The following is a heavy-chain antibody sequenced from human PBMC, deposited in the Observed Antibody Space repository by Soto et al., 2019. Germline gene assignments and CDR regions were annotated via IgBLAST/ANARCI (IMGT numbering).Heavy chain of an antibody. Sequence: QVQMVESGGGVVQPGRSLRLSCAASGFSFENYGMHWVRQAPGRGLEWVAIIWYDGSLQYYAAAVKGRFTISRDNSKNTLYLEMNSLRDEDTAVYYCANLWGYGYNLGQDYNGMDVWGQGTTVIVSS. CDR1: GFSFENYG. J-gene: IGHJ6*02. V-gene: IGHV3-33*06. CDR2: IWYDGSLQ. CDR3: ANLWGYGYNLGQDYNGMDV. D-gene: IGHD5-18*01.